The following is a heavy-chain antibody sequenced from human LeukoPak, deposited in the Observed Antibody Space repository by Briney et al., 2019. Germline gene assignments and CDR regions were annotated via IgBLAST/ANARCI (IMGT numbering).Heavy chain of an antibody. J-gene: IGHJ4*02. CDR1: GYSISSGYY. CDR2: IYHSGST. Sequence: PSETLSLTCTVSGYSISSGYYWGWIRQPPGKGLEWIGSIYHSGSTYYNPSLKSRVTISVDTSKNQFSLKLSSVTAADTAVYYCARNGYGSGSSYWGQGTLVTVSS. CDR3: ARNGYGSGSSY. D-gene: IGHD3-10*01. V-gene: IGHV4-38-2*02.